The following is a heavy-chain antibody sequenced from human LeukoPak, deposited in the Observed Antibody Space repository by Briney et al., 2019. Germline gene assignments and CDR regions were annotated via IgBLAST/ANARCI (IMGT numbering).Heavy chain of an antibody. CDR1: GFTFSSYA. Sequence: GGSLRLSRAASGFTFSSYAMSWVRQAPGKGLEWVSAISAGGFSTYYADSVKGRFTISRDNSKNTLYLQMNSLRAEDTAVYYCAKAGASSWYYFDYWGQGTLVTVSS. CDR2: ISAGGFST. CDR3: AKAGASSWYYFDY. D-gene: IGHD6-13*01. V-gene: IGHV3-23*01. J-gene: IGHJ4*02.